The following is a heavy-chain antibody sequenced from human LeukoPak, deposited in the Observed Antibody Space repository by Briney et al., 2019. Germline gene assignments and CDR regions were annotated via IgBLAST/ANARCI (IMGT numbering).Heavy chain of an antibody. CDR1: GFTFSSYA. CDR3: AKPVPYSSRPISYYYYYMDV. CDR2: ISGSGGST. J-gene: IGHJ6*03. Sequence: PGGSLRLSCAASGFTFSSYAMGWVRQAPGKGLEWVSAISGSGGSTYYADSVKGRFTISRDNSKNTLYLQMNSLRAEDTAVYYCAKPVPYSSRPISYYYYYMDVWGKGTTVTVSS. V-gene: IGHV3-23*01. D-gene: IGHD6-13*01.